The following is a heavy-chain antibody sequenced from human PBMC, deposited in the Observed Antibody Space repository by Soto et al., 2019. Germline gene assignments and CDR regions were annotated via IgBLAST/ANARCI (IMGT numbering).Heavy chain of an antibody. Sequence: ASVKVSCKASGYTFANYDINWVRQATGQRLEWMGWMSPNSGNTGYGQRFQGRVTMTRNTSISTAYMELSSLRSEDTAVYYCALCFNASCGGSFDYWGQGTLVTVSS. CDR3: ALCFNASCGGSFDY. V-gene: IGHV1-8*02. CDR1: GYTFANYD. D-gene: IGHD2-2*01. J-gene: IGHJ4*02. CDR2: MSPNSGNT.